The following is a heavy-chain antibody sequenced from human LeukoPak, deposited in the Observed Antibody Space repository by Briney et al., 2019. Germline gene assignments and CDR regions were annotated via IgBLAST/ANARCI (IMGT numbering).Heavy chain of an antibody. V-gene: IGHV3-21*01. Sequence: SGGSLRLSCAASGFTFSSYSMNWVRQAPGKGLEWVSSISSSSSYIYYADSVKGRFTISRDNAKNSLYLQMNSLRAEDTAVYYCARYYGSGSPPFDYWGQGTLVTVSS. CDR2: ISSSSSYI. CDR1: GFTFSSYS. J-gene: IGHJ4*02. D-gene: IGHD3-10*01. CDR3: ARYYGSGSPPFDY.